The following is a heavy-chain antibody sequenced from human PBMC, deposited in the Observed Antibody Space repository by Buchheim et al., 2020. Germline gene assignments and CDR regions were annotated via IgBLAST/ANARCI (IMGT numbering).Heavy chain of an antibody. Sequence: QVQLVESGGGVVQPGRSLRLSCAASGFTFSSYGMHWVRQAPGKGLEWVAVISYDGSNKYYADSVKGRFTISRDNSKNTLYLQMNSLRAEDTAVYYCATAVVTDYYYYYYGMDVWGQGT. V-gene: IGHV3-30*03. D-gene: IGHD4-23*01. CDR1: GFTFSSYG. CDR3: ATAVVTDYYYYYYGMDV. CDR2: ISYDGSNK. J-gene: IGHJ6*02.